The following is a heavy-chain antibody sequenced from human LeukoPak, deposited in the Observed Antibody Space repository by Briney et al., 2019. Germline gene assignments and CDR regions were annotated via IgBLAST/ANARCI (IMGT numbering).Heavy chain of an antibody. D-gene: IGHD3-10*01. CDR1: GFTFSVYS. CDR3: ARVGSSDFSDH. CDR2: ISTTSGNI. J-gene: IGHJ5*02. Sequence: GGSLTLFCAASGFTFSVYSLLWLRQAPGKGLEWLSYISTTSGNIFYADSVKGRFTISRDNAKNSLYLQINSLRDEDTAMYYCARVGSSDFSDHWGQGTLVTVSS. V-gene: IGHV3-48*02.